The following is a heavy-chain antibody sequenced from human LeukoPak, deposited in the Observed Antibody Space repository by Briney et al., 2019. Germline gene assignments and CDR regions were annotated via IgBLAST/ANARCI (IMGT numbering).Heavy chain of an antibody. V-gene: IGHV1-69*13. D-gene: IGHD3-3*01. CDR2: IIPISGTA. Sequence: ASVKVSCKASGGTFSSYAISWVRQAPGQGLEWMGGIIPISGTANYAQKFQDRVTITADESTSTAYMELSSLRSEDTAVYYCARAERITIFGVVTPGYYYYMDVWGKGTTVTVSS. CDR1: GGTFSSYA. J-gene: IGHJ6*03. CDR3: ARAERITIFGVVTPGYYYYMDV.